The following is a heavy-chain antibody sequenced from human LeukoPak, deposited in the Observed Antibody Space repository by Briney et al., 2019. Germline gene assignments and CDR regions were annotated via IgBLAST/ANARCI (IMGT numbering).Heavy chain of an antibody. V-gene: IGHV4-34*01. CDR3: ARVFSAIVVVPAAPAAFDI. J-gene: IGHJ3*02. CDR2: INHSGST. D-gene: IGHD2-2*01. Sequence: SETRSLTCAVYGGSFSGYYWSWIRQPPGKGLEWIGEINHSGSTNYNPSLKSRVTMSVDTSKNQFSLKLSSVTAADTAVYYCARVFSAIVVVPAAPAAFDIWGQGTMVTVSS. CDR1: GGSFSGYY.